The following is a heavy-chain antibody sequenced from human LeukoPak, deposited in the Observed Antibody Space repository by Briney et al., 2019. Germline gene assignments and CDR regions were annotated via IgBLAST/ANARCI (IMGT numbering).Heavy chain of an antibody. CDR2: IYYSGST. CDR3: ARQRLRYFDWLPHDAFDI. V-gene: IGHV4-39*01. CDR1: GGSISSSSYY. D-gene: IGHD3-9*01. J-gene: IGHJ3*02. Sequence: PSETLSLTCTVSGGSISSSSYYWGWIRQPPGKGLEWMGSIYYSGSTYYNPSLKSRVTISVDTSKNQFSLKLSSVTAADTAVYYCARQRLRYFDWLPHDAFDIWGQGTMVTVSS.